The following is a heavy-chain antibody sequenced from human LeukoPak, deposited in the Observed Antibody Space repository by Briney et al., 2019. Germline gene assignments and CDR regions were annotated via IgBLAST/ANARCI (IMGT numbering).Heavy chain of an antibody. CDR1: GGSFSGDY. V-gene: IGHV4-34*01. Sequence: SETLSLTCAVYGGSFSGDYGSWIRLPPGKGLEWIGEINHSGSANYNPSLKSRVTISFDTSKNQFSLKLISVTAADTAVYYCAGARGYNWYFDLWGRGTLVTVSS. D-gene: IGHD5-18*01. J-gene: IGHJ2*01. CDR2: INHSGSA. CDR3: AGARGYNWYFDL.